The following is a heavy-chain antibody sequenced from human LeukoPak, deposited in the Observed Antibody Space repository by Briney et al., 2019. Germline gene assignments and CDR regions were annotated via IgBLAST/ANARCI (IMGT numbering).Heavy chain of an antibody. J-gene: IGHJ4*02. V-gene: IGHV3-48*01. CDR2: IGIDSGNT. D-gene: IGHD5-24*01. CDR1: GFTFSDYS. CDR3: ARNYKYAFDN. Sequence: GGSLRLSCAASGFTFSDYSMNWVRQAPGKGLEWISYIGIDSGNTNYADSVKRRFTISGDKAKNSRYLQINSLRVEEKAVYYCARNYKYAFDNWGQGTLVTVSS.